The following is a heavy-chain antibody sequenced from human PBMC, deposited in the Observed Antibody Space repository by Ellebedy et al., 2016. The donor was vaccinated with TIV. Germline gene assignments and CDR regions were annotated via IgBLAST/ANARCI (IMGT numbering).Heavy chain of an antibody. Sequence: PGGSLRLSCAVSGFTFSTSWMSWVRQAPGQGLEWVANMNGDGNERDYVDSVEGRFTISRDNTRNSLYLQMNSLRADDTAVYYCTKDGNGTMNFWGQGTLVTVSS. CDR2: MNGDGNER. CDR1: GFTFSTSW. V-gene: IGHV3-7*01. D-gene: IGHD1-1*01. CDR3: TKDGNGTMNF. J-gene: IGHJ4*02.